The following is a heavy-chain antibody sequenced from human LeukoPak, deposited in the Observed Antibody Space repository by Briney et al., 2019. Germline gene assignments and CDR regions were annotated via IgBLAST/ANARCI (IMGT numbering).Heavy chain of an antibody. CDR1: GGSISSSSYY. V-gene: IGHV4-39*01. D-gene: IGHD2-2*01. Sequence: PSETLSLTCTVSGGSISSSSYYWGWIRQPPGKGLEWIGSIYYSGSTYYNPSLESRVTISVDTSKNQFSLKLKPVIAADTAVYYCARRVLMRSSSSRFDYWGQGTLVTVSS. CDR2: IYYSGST. CDR3: ARRVLMRSSSSRFDY. J-gene: IGHJ4*02.